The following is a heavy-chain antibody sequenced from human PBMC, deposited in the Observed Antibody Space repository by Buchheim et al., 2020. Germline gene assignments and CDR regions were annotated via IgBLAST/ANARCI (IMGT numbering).Heavy chain of an antibody. CDR2: ISGYNGNT. CDR3: ARVMEGAGTYYNGFYGMDV. J-gene: IGHJ6*02. CDR1: GYSFTSYG. Sequence: QTLLVQSGAEVKKPGASVKVSCKASGYSFTSYGLSWVRQAPGQGLEWMGWISGYNGNTIFAQKVQGRVTMTTDTSTGTAYLELRSLRSDDTAVYYCARVMEGAGTYYNGFYGMDVWGQGTT. D-gene: IGHD3-10*01. V-gene: IGHV1-18*01.